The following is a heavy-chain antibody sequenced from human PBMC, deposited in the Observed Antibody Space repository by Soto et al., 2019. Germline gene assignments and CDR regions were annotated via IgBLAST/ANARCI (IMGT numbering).Heavy chain of an antibody. J-gene: IGHJ6*02. CDR1: GYTFTGYD. Sequence: ASVKVSCKASGYTFTGYDINWVRQAPGQGLEWMGWISPFSGDTNYAQRFQGRVTFTTDTSVNTAYMELRCLRADDTALYFCARAFAAGDVGLDLWGQGTTVTVSS. CDR3: ARAFAAGDVGLDL. CDR2: ISPFSGDT. V-gene: IGHV1-2*02. D-gene: IGHD2-21*01.